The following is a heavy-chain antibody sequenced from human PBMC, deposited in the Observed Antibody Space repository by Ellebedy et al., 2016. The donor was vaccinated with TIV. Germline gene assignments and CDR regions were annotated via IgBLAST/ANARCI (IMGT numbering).Heavy chain of an antibody. J-gene: IGHJ4*02. Sequence: ASVKVSXXASGYTFSDYGINWVRQATGQGLEWLGWMNPNSGRTGYAQKFQGRVTMTRSTSKSTAYMELSSLRSEDTAVYYCARRDLRSGCLGYWGQGTLVTVSS. CDR2: MNPNSGRT. CDR1: GYTFSDYG. D-gene: IGHD6-19*01. V-gene: IGHV1-8*02. CDR3: ARRDLRSGCLGY.